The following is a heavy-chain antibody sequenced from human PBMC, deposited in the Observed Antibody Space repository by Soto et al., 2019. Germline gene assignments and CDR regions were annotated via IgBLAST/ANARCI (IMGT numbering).Heavy chain of an antibody. CDR2: ISAHNGNA. D-gene: IGHD1-1*01. CDR1: GYAFTTYG. CDR3: ARGRYGDY. J-gene: IGHJ4*02. V-gene: IGHV1-18*01. Sequence: QVHLVQSGAEVKKPGASVKVSCKGSGYAFTTYGITWVRQAPGQGLEWMGWISAHNGNANYAQKLQGRVTVTRDTSTSTAYMELRSLRSDDTAVYYCARGRYGDYWGQGALVTVSS.